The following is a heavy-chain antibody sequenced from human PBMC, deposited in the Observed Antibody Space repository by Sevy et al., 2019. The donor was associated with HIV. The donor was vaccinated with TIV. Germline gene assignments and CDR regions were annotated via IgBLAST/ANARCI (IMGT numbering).Heavy chain of an antibody. CDR1: DYSFSSYD. CDR2: IGVYNGNT. V-gene: IGHV1-18*01. CDR3: ARCLGGLRPWEYNWYDT. J-gene: IGHJ5*02. D-gene: IGHD1-26*01. Sequence: SVKVSCKASDYSFSSYDISCVRQAPGQGLEWMGWIGVYNGNTKYAEKLQNRVTMTTVTSTGTAYMELRSLRSDDTAVYYCARCLGGLRPWEYNWYDTWGQGTLVTVSS.